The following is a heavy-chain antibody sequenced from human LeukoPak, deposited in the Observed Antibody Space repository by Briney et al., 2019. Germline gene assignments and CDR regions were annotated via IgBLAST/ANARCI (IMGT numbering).Heavy chain of an antibody. D-gene: IGHD3-22*01. V-gene: IGHV4-31*03. J-gene: IGHJ4*02. CDR1: GGSISSGGYY. CDR3: ARLDWYYYDSSGYWDD. CDR2: IYYSGST. Sequence: SETLSLTCTVSGGSISSGGYYWSWIRQHPGKGLEWIGYIYYSGSTYYNPSLKSRVTISIDTSKNQFSLKLSSVTAADTAVYYCARLDWYYYDSSGYWDDWGQGTLVTVSS.